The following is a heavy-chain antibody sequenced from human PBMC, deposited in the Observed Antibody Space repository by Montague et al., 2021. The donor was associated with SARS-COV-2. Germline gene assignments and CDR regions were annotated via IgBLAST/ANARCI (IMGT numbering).Heavy chain of an antibody. V-gene: IGHV4-39*01. D-gene: IGHD5-12*01. CDR3: ARGYSGYEDPTGFDP. Sequence: SETLSLTCTGGVVELRRRSEEHTSELQPPPELVCRLLLDNNSGSTYYNPSLKSRVTISVDTSKNQFSLRLSSVTAADTAVYYCARGYSGYEDPTGFDPWGQGTLVTVSS. CDR1: VVELRRRSEE. CDR2: DNNSGST. J-gene: IGHJ5*02.